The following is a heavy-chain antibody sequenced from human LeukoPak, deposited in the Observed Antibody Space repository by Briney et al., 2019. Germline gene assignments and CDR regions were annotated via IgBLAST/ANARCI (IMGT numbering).Heavy chain of an antibody. CDR3: ASFRTILPYYYDSSGSDY. V-gene: IGHV4-34*01. Sequence: SETLSLTCAVYGGSFSGYYWSWIRQPPGKGLEWIGEINHSGSANYNPSLKSRVTISVDTSKNQFSLKLSSATAADTAVYYCASFRTILPYYYDSSGSDYWGQGTLVTVSS. CDR1: GGSFSGYY. J-gene: IGHJ4*02. D-gene: IGHD3-22*01. CDR2: INHSGSA.